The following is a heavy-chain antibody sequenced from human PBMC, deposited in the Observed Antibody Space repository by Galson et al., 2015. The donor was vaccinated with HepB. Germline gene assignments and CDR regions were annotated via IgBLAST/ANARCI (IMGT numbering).Heavy chain of an antibody. D-gene: IGHD3-3*01. V-gene: IGHV3-69-1*01. Sequence: SLRLSCAASGFTFSDYYMSWIRQAPGKGLEWVSYISSSSTIYYADSVKGRFTISRDNAKNSLYLQMNSLRDEDTAVYYCARDRVTIFGVVITSYYGMDVWGQGTTVAVSS. CDR1: GFTFSDYY. CDR3: ARDRVTIFGVVITSYYGMDV. CDR2: ISSSSTI. J-gene: IGHJ6*02.